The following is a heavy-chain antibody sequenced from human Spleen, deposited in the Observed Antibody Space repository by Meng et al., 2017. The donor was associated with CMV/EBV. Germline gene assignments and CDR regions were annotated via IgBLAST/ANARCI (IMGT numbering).Heavy chain of an antibody. Sequence: GGSLRLSCAASEFTVIPYMLSWVRQPPGRGLEWISMVHNGNKYYADSVKGRFAISRDNSNSTLYLLMNSLRAEDTAVYYCAKGHIVVVPPALDYWGQGTLVTVSS. CDR3: AKGHIVVVPPALDY. CDR1: EFTVIPYM. D-gene: IGHD2-2*01. CDR2: VHNGNK. J-gene: IGHJ4*02. V-gene: IGHV3-53*01.